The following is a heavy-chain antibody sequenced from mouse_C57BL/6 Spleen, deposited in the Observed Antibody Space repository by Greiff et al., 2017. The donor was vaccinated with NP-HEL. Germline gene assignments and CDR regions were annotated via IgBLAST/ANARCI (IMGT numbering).Heavy chain of an antibody. D-gene: IGHD2-1*01. Sequence: QVQLQQPGAELVMPGASVKLSCKASGYTFTSYWMHWVKQRPGQGLEWIGEIDPSDSYTNYNQKFKGKSTLTVDKSSSTAYMQLSSLTSEDSAVYYCARSYGNYDPYFDYWGQGTTLTVSS. CDR3: ARSYGNYDPYFDY. CDR1: GYTFTSYW. J-gene: IGHJ2*01. V-gene: IGHV1-69*01. CDR2: IDPSDSYT.